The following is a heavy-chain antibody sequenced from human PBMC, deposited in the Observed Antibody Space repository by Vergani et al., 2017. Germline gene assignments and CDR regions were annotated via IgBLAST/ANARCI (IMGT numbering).Heavy chain of an antibody. D-gene: IGHD3-10*01. CDR2: IIPIFGTA. CDR3: AKPPLRFGELLSYFDY. J-gene: IGHJ4*02. Sequence: QVQLVQSGAEVKKPGASVKVSCKASGGTFSSYAISWVRQAPGQGLEWMGRIIPIFGTANYAQKFQGRVTITADKSTSTAYMELSSLRSEDTALYYCAKPPLRFGELLSYFDYWGQGTLVTVSS. V-gene: IGHV1-69*14. CDR1: GGTFSSYA.